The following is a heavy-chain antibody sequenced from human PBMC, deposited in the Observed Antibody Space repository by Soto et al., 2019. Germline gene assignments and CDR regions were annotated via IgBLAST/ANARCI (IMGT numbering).Heavy chain of an antibody. D-gene: IGHD4-4*01. CDR1: GGSSSYYY. CDR2: IDGSGMT. J-gene: IGHJ4*02. V-gene: IGHV4-59*12. Sequence: SGTLSLTCTISGGSSSYYYWTGFRQPPGEGLEGTGDIDGSGMTNYNPTLKRGDTTSVDTSSNKSSLWMSTVSAATTAVYYFGIYYRDNYIGKLGYWGQGTLVTVSS. CDR3: GIYYRDNYIGKLGY.